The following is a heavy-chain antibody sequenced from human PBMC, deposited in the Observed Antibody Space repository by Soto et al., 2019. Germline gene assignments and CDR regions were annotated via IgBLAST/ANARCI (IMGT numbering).Heavy chain of an antibody. J-gene: IGHJ3*02. D-gene: IGHD2-15*01. Sequence: QVHLVESGGGVVQPGRSLRLSCAASGFTFSNYGMHWVRLAPGKGLEWLAVMSFDGSNEYYADSVQGRLTISRDNSKNTLYLQMNSLRTEDTAVYHCAKDAAVAFDIWGQGTMVTVSS. CDR2: MSFDGSNE. CDR3: AKDAAVAFDI. CDR1: GFTFSNYG. V-gene: IGHV3-30*18.